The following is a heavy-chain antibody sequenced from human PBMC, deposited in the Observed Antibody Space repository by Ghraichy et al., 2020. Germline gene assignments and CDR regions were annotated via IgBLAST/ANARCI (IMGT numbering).Heavy chain of an antibody. CDR2: IYSTGST. D-gene: IGHD3-10*01. CDR1: GGSVSSGSYF. V-gene: IGHV4-61*01. Sequence: SETLSLTCTVSGGSVSSGSYFWSWIRQPPGKGLDWIGYIYSTGSTNYNPSLKSRVTISIDTSKNQFSLKLSSVTAADTAVYYCARRKEGVPTNWFDPWGQGTLVTVSS. J-gene: IGHJ5*02. CDR3: ARRKEGVPTNWFDP.